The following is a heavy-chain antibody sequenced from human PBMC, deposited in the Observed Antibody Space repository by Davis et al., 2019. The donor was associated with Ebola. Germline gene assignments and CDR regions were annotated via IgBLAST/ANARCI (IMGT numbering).Heavy chain of an antibody. Sequence: MPSETLSLTCTVSGGSISSSSYYWGWIRQPPGKGLVWIGSIYHSGSTNYNPSLKSRVTISVDTSKNQFSLKLSSVTAADTAVYYCARGGFLEWLLSPRAGWFDPWGQGTLVTVSS. V-gene: IGHV4-39*07. D-gene: IGHD3-3*01. J-gene: IGHJ5*02. CDR1: GGSISSSSYY. CDR3: ARGGFLEWLLSPRAGWFDP. CDR2: IYHSGST.